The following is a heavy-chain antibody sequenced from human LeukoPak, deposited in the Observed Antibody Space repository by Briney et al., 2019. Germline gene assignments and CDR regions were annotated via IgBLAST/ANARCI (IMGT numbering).Heavy chain of an antibody. Sequence: PGGSLRLSCAASGFIVSTNYVSWVRQAPGKGLEWVSVVCSGGSTYYADSVKGRFTISRDNSNNSLYLQMNSLRAEDTAVYYCARHEGITMITNWGQGTLVTVSS. CDR3: ARHEGITMITN. D-gene: IGHD3-22*01. CDR2: VCSGGST. J-gene: IGHJ4*02. CDR1: GFIVSTNY. V-gene: IGHV3-66*04.